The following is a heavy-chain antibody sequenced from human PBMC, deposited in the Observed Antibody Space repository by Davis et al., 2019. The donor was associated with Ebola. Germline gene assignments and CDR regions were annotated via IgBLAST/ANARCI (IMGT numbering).Heavy chain of an antibody. Sequence: PGGSLRLSCAASGLTFSSYAMHWVRQAPGKGLEYVSAISTNGGSTYYANSVKGRFTISRDNSKNTLYLQMGSLRAEDMAVYYCARGPTTVMSAFDIWGQGTMVTVSS. CDR2: ISTNGGST. D-gene: IGHD4-17*01. CDR1: GLTFSSYA. V-gene: IGHV3-64*01. J-gene: IGHJ3*02. CDR3: ARGPTTVMSAFDI.